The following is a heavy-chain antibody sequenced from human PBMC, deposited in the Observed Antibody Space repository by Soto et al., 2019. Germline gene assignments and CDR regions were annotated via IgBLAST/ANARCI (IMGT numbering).Heavy chain of an antibody. CDR3: AHRRSGSIWGSYRYTTGFDY. D-gene: IGHD3-16*02. V-gene: IGHV2-5*02. Sequence: SGPTLVNPTQTLTLTCTFSGFSLSTSGVGVGWIRQPPGKALEWLALIYWDDDKRYSPSLKSRLTITKDTSKNQVVLTMTNMDPVDTATYYCAHRRSGSIWGSYRYTTGFDYWGQGTLVTVSS. CDR1: GFSLSTSGVG. J-gene: IGHJ4*02. CDR2: IYWDDDK.